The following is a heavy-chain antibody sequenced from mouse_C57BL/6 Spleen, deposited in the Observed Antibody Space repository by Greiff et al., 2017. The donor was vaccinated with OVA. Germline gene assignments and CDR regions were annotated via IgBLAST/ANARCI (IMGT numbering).Heavy chain of an antibody. V-gene: IGHV14-4*01. CDR1: GFNIKDDY. J-gene: IGHJ2*01. CDR3: TLTTVVDY. CDR2: IDPENGDT. D-gene: IGHD1-1*01. Sequence: VQLKESGAELVRPGASVKLSCTASGFNIKDDYMHWVKQRPEQGLEWIGWIDPENGDTEYASKFQGKATITADTSSNTAYLQLSSLTSEDTAVYYCTLTTVVDYWGQGTTLTVSS.